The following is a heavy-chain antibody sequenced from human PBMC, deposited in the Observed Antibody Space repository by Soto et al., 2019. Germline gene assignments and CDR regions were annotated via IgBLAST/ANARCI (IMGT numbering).Heavy chain of an antibody. CDR3: ATDSISSGYYFQVY. J-gene: IGHJ4*02. CDR1: GYTLTELS. D-gene: IGHD3-22*01. V-gene: IGHV1-24*01. CDR2: FDPEDGET. Sequence: ASVKVSCKVSGYTLTELSMHWVRQAPGKGLEWMGGFDPEDGETIYAQKFQGRVTMTEDTSTDTAYMELSSLRSEDTAVYYCATDSISSGYYFQVYWGQGTLVTVSS.